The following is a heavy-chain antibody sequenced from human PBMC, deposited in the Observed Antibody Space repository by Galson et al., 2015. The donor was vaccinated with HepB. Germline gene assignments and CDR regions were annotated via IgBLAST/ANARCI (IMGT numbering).Heavy chain of an antibody. V-gene: IGHV3-48*01. CDR3: ARTRDVYDWFDP. D-gene: IGHD5/OR15-5a*01. J-gene: IGHJ5*02. CDR1: GFTFNSFS. CDR2: ISGSSSTI. Sequence: SLRLSCAASGFTFNSFSMNWVRQAPGKGLEWVSSISGSSSTIYYADSVKGRFTISRDNAKNSLYLQMNSLRAEDTAVYYCARTRDVYDWFDPWGQGTLVTVSS.